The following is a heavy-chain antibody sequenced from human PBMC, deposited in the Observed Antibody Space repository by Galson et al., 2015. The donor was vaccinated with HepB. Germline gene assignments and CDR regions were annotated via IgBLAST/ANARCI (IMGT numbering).Heavy chain of an antibody. CDR3: ATVGYSGGTWNSDYYGMDV. CDR1: GFIFSACA. CDR2: ISYEGSNK. Sequence: SLRLSCAASGFIFSACAMHWVRQAPGKGLEWVALISYEGSNKYYADSVEGRFTISRDNSKNTLYLQMNSLRDEDTAVYYCATVGYSGGTWNSDYYGMDVWGQGTTVTVSS. D-gene: IGHD2-15*01. J-gene: IGHJ6*02. V-gene: IGHV3-30*04.